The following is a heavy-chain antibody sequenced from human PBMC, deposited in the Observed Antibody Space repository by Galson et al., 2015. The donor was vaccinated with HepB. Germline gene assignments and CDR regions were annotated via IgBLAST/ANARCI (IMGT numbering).Heavy chain of an antibody. CDR2: INPNSGGT. CDR3: ARGDSSGSAPGYGMDV. V-gene: IGHV1-2*02. J-gene: IGHJ6*02. Sequence: SVKVSCKASGYTFTGYYMHWVRRAPGQGLEWMGWINPNSGGTNYAQKFQGRVTMTRDTSISTAYMELSRLRSDDTAVYYCARGDSSGSAPGYGMDVWGQGTTVTVSS. D-gene: IGHD6-19*01. CDR1: GYTFTGYY.